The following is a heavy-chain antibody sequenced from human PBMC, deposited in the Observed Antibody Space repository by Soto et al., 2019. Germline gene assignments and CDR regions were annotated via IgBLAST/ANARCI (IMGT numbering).Heavy chain of an antibody. V-gene: IGHV4-59*01. J-gene: IGHJ5*02. CDR1: GGPISSYY. Sequence: SETLSLTCTVSGGPISSYYWSWIRQPPGKGLEWIGSIYYSGRSNYNPSLKRRVPISVDTSKNQFCLKLSSVTAADTAVYYCARRYDDNVWGSYSGLDPWGQGTLVTVSS. CDR2: IYYSGRS. D-gene: IGHD3-16*01. CDR3: ARRYDDNVWGSYSGLDP.